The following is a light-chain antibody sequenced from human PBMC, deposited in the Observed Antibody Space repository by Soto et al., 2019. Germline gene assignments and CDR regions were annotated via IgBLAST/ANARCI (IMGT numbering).Light chain of an antibody. CDR1: GSGVGAYDY. J-gene: IGLJ2*01. CDR3: SSYTSSNNVI. CDR2: DVS. V-gene: IGLV2-14*01. Sequence: QSALTQPASVSGSPGQSITISCTGTGSGVGAYDYVSWYQQHPGKVPKLMIYDVSNRPSGVSNRFSGSKSGNTASLTISGLQAEDEADYYCSSYTSSNNVIFGGGTKLTVL.